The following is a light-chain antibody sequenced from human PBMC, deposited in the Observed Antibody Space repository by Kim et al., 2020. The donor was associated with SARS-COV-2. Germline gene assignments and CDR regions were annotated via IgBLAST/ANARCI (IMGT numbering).Light chain of an antibody. CDR2: HVS. V-gene: IGLV2-14*01. CDR1: SSDVGGYNY. J-gene: IGLJ3*02. Sequence: QSALTQPASVSGSPGQSITISCTGTSSDVGGYNYVSWYQQHPGKVPKLMIYHVSKRPSGVSDRFSGSKSGNTASLTISGLQAEDEADYYCGSYTSISTWVFGGGTELTVL. CDR3: GSYTSISTWV.